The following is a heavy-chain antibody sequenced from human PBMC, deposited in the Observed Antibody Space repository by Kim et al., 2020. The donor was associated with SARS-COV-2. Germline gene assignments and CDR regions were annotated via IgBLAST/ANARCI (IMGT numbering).Heavy chain of an antibody. CDR2: IGGSSGST. V-gene: IGHV3-23*01. CDR1: GLRFSSYA. CDR3: AKDLGGGYSGYDYFGFD. Sequence: GGSLRLSCAASGLRFSSYAMNWVRQAPGKGLEWVSGIGGSSGSTYYANSVKGRFTISRDNSKNTVYLEMNSLRAEDTAVYYCAKDLGGGYSGYDYFGFD. D-gene: IGHD5-12*01. J-gene: IGHJ4*01.